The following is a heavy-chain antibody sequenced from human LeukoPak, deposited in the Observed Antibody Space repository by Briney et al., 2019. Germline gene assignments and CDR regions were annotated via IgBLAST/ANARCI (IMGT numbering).Heavy chain of an antibody. CDR3: ARDRGGATPIFDS. V-gene: IGHV3-66*01. CDR2: IYSGGST. J-gene: IGHJ4*02. CDR1: GFTVSSNY. D-gene: IGHD1-26*01. Sequence: GGCLRLSCPASGFTVSSNYMSWVRQAPGKGVEWVSVIYSGGSTYYADSVKARFTISRDNSKNTLYHQINSLRAEDTAVYYCARDRGGATPIFDSWAQEPLVPVSS.